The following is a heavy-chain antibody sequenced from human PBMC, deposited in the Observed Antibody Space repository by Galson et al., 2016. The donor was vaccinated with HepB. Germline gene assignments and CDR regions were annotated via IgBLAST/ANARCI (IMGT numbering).Heavy chain of an antibody. D-gene: IGHD1-1*01. Sequence: SETLSLTCIVSGGSITSYYWSWIRQPPGKGLEWIGFIYYSGNTNYKPSLKSRLSMTRDTSTSTVYMDLSGLTFEDTAVYYCVGWTTARGHWGQGTLVTVSS. CDR3: VGWTTARGH. J-gene: IGHJ4*01. CDR2: IYYSGNT. V-gene: IGHV4-59*03. CDR1: GGSITSYY.